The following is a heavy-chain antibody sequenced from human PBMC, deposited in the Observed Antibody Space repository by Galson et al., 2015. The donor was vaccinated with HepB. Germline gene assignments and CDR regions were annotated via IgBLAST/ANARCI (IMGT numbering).Heavy chain of an antibody. Sequence: SLRLSCAASGFTFSSYGMHWVRQAPGKGLEWVAVIWYDGSNKYYADSVKGRFTISRDNSKNTLYLQMNSLRAEDTAVYYCARDRTGSGWYPGAFDIWGQGTMVTVSS. V-gene: IGHV3-33*01. CDR2: IWYDGSNK. D-gene: IGHD6-19*01. J-gene: IGHJ3*02. CDR3: ARDRTGSGWYPGAFDI. CDR1: GFTFSSYG.